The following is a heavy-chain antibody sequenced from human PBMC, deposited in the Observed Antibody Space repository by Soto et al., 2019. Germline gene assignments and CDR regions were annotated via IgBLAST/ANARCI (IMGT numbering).Heavy chain of an antibody. CDR3: ARAPITMVRGVTKWRFDP. V-gene: IGHV1-58*01. J-gene: IGHJ5*02. CDR2: IVAGSGNT. CDR1: GFTFTSSA. Sequence: SVKVSCKASGFTFTSSAVQWVRQARGQRLEWIGWIVAGSGNTNYAQKFQDRVTMTRNMSTSTAYMELSSLRSEDTAVYYCARAPITMVRGVTKWRFDPWGQGTLVTVSS. D-gene: IGHD3-10*01.